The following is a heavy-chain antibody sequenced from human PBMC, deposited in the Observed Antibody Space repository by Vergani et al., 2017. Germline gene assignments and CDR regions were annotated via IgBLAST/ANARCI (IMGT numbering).Heavy chain of an antibody. J-gene: IGHJ3*02. Sequence: QVQLEESGGGVVQPGRSLRLSCAGSGFTLSSHAMHWVRQAPGKGLEWVAFIWYDGSKEYYADSVKGRFTISRDNSKNTLYLQMNNLRAADTAVYYCAKDQGQQLVKRYDAFDIWGQGTMVTVSS. CDR1: GFTLSSHA. CDR2: IWYDGSKE. CDR3: AKDQGQQLVKRYDAFDI. D-gene: IGHD6-13*01. V-gene: IGHV3-33*06.